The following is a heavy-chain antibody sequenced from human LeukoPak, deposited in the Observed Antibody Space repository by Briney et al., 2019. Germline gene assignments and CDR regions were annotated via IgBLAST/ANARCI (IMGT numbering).Heavy chain of an antibody. CDR1: GFIFGDYD. CDR2: IRSEAYGGTT. Sequence: TGGSLRLSYTASGFIFGDYDISWVRQAPGKGLEWVGFIRSEAYGGTTEYAASVKGRFTISRDDSKSIAYLQMNSLKTEDTAVYYCTRDRAMIAYWGQGTLVTVSS. D-gene: IGHD3-22*01. V-gene: IGHV3-49*04. J-gene: IGHJ4*02. CDR3: TRDRAMIAY.